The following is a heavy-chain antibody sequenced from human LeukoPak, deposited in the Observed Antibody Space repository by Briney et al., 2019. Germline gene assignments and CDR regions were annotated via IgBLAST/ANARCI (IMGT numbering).Heavy chain of an antibody. V-gene: IGHV3-23*01. CDR3: ARESEWFGEPFDY. J-gene: IGHJ4*02. Sequence: GGSLRLSCAASGFTFSSSAMSWVRQAPGKGLEWVSAISNNGGYTYYADSVQGRFTISRDNSKSTLCLQMNSLRAEDTAVYYCARESEWFGEPFDYWGQGTLVTVSS. CDR2: ISNNGGYT. D-gene: IGHD3-10*01. CDR1: GFTFSSSA.